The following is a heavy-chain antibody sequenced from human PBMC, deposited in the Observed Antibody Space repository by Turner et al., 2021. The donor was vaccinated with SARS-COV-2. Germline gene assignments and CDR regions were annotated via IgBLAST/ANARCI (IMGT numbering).Heavy chain of an antibody. CDR3: ARLRVGATIYYYHGMDA. Sequence: QVQLQESGPGRVKSSETLSLTCTVSGAPLVTSSYYWGWIRQPPGKGLEWIGNRFYGGTTNYNESLKSRSTLSMETSANRFSRRLSAVTAADTAVYYCARLRVGATIYYYHGMDAWGQATTVTVSS. V-gene: IGHV4-39*02. D-gene: IGHD1-26*01. J-gene: IGHJ6*02. CDR2: RFYGGTT. CDR1: GAPLVTSSYY.